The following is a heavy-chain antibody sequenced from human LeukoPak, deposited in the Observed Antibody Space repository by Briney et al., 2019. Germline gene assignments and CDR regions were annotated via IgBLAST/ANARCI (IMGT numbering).Heavy chain of an antibody. CDR3: ARVSWQGLRYFDRPLSRFFDY. V-gene: IGHV3-74*01. CDR1: GFTFSSYW. D-gene: IGHD3-9*01. Sequence: GSLRLSCAASGFTFSSYWMHWVRQAPGKGLVWVSRINSDGSSASYADSVKGRFTISRDNAKNTLYLQMNSLRAEDTAVYYCARVSWQGLRYFDRPLSRFFDYWGQGTLVTVSS. CDR2: INSDGSSA. J-gene: IGHJ4*02.